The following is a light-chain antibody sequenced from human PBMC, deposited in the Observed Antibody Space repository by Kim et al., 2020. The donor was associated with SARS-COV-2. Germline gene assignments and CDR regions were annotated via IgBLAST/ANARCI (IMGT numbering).Light chain of an antibody. CDR3: SSYTSNSTYV. CDR2: DVS. Sequence: GQSITISCTGTGSDVGHYNHVSWYQQHPGKAPKLMIYDVSNRPSGASDRFSGSKSDNTASLTISGLQAEDEADYYCSSYTSNSTYVFGTGTKVTVL. CDR1: GSDVGHYNH. V-gene: IGLV2-14*03. J-gene: IGLJ1*01.